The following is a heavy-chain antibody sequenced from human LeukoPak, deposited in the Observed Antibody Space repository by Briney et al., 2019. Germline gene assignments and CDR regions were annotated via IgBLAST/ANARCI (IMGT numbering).Heavy chain of an antibody. CDR3: ATDRSSSGWALGAFDI. V-gene: IGHV1-69*06. CDR1: GGTFSSYA. D-gene: IGHD3-22*01. CDR2: IIPIFGTA. Sequence: SVKVSCKASGGTFSSYAISWVRQAPGQGLEWMGGIIPIFGTANYAQKFQGRVTMTEDTSTDTAYMELSSLRSEDTAVYYCATDRSSSGWALGAFDIWGQGTMVTVSS. J-gene: IGHJ3*02.